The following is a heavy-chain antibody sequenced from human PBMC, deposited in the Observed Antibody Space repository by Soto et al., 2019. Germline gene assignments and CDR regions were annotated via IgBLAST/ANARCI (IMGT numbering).Heavy chain of an antibody. J-gene: IGHJ4*02. V-gene: IGHV3-23*01. CDR1: GFTFSSYA. D-gene: IGHD3-16*01. CDR3: AKPHRWGTFLDY. CDR2: ISHSGDST. Sequence: EVQLLDSGGGLVQTGGSLRLSCSASGFTFSSYAMSWVRQAPGKGLEWVSGISHSGDSTYYADSVQGRFTVSRDNSKNTLFLQMNSLRAEDTAVYYCAKPHRWGTFLDYWGQGTLVTVSS.